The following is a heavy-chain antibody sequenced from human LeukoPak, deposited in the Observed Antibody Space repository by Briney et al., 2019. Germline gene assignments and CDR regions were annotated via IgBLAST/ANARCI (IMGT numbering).Heavy chain of an antibody. D-gene: IGHD1-26*01. V-gene: IGHV4-4*07. CDR3: XXERELLRGDAFDF. J-gene: IGHJ3*01. CDR1: GGSISSHY. Sequence: NTSETLSLTCTVSGGSISSHYWTWIRQPAGKGLEWIGRIYSSGNTNYNPSLKSRVTMSLDTSKNQFSLKLSSVTAADTAVYYCXXERELLRGDAFDFWGQGTMVTVSS. CDR2: IYSSGNT.